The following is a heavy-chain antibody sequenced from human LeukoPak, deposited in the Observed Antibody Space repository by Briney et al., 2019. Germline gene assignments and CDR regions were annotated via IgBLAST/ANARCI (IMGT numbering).Heavy chain of an antibody. CDR3: ARDSYYGSGSYSFDY. J-gene: IGHJ4*02. CDR2: IKQDGSAK. CDR1: GFTFSDYW. D-gene: IGHD3-10*01. Sequence: GGSLRLSCAASGFTFSDYWMHWVRQAPGKGLEWVANIKQDGSAKYYVDSVKGRFTISRDNAKNSLYLQMNSLRAEDTAVYYCARDSYYGSGSYSFDYWGQGTLVTVSS. V-gene: IGHV3-7*01.